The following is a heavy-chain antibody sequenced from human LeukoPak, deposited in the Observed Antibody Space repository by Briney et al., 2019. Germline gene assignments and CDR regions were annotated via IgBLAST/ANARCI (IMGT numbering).Heavy chain of an antibody. D-gene: IGHD3-22*01. Sequence: GGSRRLSCAASGFTFSSYAMSWVRQAPGKGLEWVSAISGSGGSTYYADSVKGRFTISRDNSKNTLYLQMNSLRAEDTAVYYCAKDATRYYDSSGLFWGQGTLVTVSS. CDR3: AKDATRYYDSSGLF. J-gene: IGHJ4*02. CDR2: ISGSGGST. V-gene: IGHV3-23*01. CDR1: GFTFSSYA.